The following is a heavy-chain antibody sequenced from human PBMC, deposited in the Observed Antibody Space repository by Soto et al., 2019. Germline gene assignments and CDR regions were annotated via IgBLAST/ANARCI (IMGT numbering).Heavy chain of an antibody. V-gene: IGHV1-8*01. CDR2: MNPNSGNT. CDR1: GYTFTSYD. CDR3: AREHSSSWRFDY. D-gene: IGHD6-13*01. J-gene: IGHJ4*02. Sequence: QVQLVQSGAEVKKPGASVKVSCKASGYTFTSYDINWVRQATGQGLEWMGWMNPNSGNTGYAQKFEGRVTMTKNTAISTADMELSSLRSEDTAVYYCAREHSSSWRFDYWGQGTLVTVSS.